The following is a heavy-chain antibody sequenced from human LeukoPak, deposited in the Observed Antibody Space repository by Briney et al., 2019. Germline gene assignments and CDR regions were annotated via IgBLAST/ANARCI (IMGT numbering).Heavy chain of an antibody. CDR1: GFTFSSYG. CDR3: ARDRPGIAAAGTLDY. Sequence: PGGSLRLSCAASGFTFSSYGMHWVRQAPGKGLEWVAVIWYDGSNKYYADSVKGRFTISRDNSKNTLYLQMNSLRAEDTAVYYCARDRPGIAAAGTLDYWGQGTLVTVSS. D-gene: IGHD6-13*01. V-gene: IGHV3-33*01. CDR2: IWYDGSNK. J-gene: IGHJ4*02.